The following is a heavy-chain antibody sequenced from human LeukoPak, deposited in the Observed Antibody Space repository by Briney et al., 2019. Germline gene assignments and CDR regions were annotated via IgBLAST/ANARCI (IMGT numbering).Heavy chain of an antibody. CDR2: IKQDGSEK. CDR1: GFTFSDYY. V-gene: IGHV3-7*01. Sequence: QSGGSLRLSCAVSGFTFSDYYMSWIRQAPGKGLEWVANIKQDGSEKYYVDSVKGRFTISRDNAKNSLYLQMNSLRAEDTAVYYCARRRYSGSSQHFDYWGQGTLVTVSS. D-gene: IGHD1-26*01. J-gene: IGHJ4*02. CDR3: ARRRYSGSSQHFDY.